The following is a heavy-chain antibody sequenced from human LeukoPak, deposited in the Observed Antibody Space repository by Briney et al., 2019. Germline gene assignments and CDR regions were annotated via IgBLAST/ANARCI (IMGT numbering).Heavy chain of an antibody. CDR1: GFTFSHYG. Sequence: GGSLRLSCETSGFTFSHYGIHWVRQVPGMGLEWVAFIKYDGSKIYYAESVQGRFTISRDNSKNNLLLQMTRMRPQDTAVYYCATDGIPSATAFANWGQGTLVTVSS. D-gene: IGHD2/OR15-2a*01. CDR2: IKYDGSKI. J-gene: IGHJ4*02. V-gene: IGHV3-30*02. CDR3: ATDGIPSATAFAN.